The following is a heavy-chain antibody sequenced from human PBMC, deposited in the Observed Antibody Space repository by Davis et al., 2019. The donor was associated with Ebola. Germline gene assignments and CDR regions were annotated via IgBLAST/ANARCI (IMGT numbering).Heavy chain of an antibody. D-gene: IGHD2-2*01. Sequence: PAGSLRLSCEASGFTFSDYHMSWIRQAPGKGLEWVSYMSTSGNTIYYADSVKGRFIISRDNAKNSLYLQMNSLRVEDSAVYFCARDPPNAMPLYYMDVWGKGTTVTVSS. V-gene: IGHV3-11*04. CDR1: GFTFSDYH. CDR3: ARDPPNAMPLYYMDV. CDR2: MSTSGNTI. J-gene: IGHJ6*03.